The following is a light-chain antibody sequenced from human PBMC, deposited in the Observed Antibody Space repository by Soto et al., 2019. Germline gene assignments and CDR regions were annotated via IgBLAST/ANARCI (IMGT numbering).Light chain of an antibody. CDR3: QHYNSYSEA. V-gene: IGKV3-20*01. Sequence: EIVFTPSPGTLSLSSRERYNLSCKASQSVSSNYSAWYQQKPGQAPRLLICGASTRATGIPDRFSGSWAGTESTLTISSLQHDDLATYCCQHYNSYSEAFGQGTRVDIK. CDR1: QSVSSNY. CDR2: GAS. J-gene: IGKJ1*01.